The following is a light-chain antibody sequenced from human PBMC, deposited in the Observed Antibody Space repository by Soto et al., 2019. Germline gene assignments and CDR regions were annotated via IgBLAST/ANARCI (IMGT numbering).Light chain of an antibody. J-gene: IGLJ2*01. V-gene: IGLV2-8*01. Sequence: QSALTQPPSASGSPGQSVTISCTGTSSDVGRYNYVSWYQQDPGKAPKLMIYEVNKRPSEVPDRFSGSKSGNTASLTVSGLQAEDEADYYCSSYTGTTIGVFGGGTQLTVL. CDR1: SSDVGRYNY. CDR2: EVN. CDR3: SSYTGTTIGV.